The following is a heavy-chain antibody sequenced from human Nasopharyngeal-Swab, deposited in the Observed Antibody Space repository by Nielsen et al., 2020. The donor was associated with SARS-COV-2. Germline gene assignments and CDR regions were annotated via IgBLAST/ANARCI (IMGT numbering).Heavy chain of an antibody. D-gene: IGHD5-12*01. CDR1: GFIFSSYS. Sequence: GESLKISCAASGFIFSSYSMNWVRQAPGKGLEWVSSISSSSSYIYYADSVKGRFTISRDNAKNSLYLQMNSLRAEDTAVYYCAREGGYSGYDYDYWGQGTLVTVSS. CDR3: AREGGYSGYDYDY. CDR2: ISSSSSYI. V-gene: IGHV3-21*01. J-gene: IGHJ4*02.